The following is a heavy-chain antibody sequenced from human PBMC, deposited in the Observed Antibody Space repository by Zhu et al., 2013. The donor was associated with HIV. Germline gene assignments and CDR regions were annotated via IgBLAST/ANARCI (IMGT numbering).Heavy chain of an antibody. Sequence: QMQLVQSGPEVKKPGTSVKVSCKASGFTFTSSAVQWVRQARGQRLEWIGWIVVGSGNTNYAQKFQERVTITRDMSTSTAYMELSSLRSEDTAVYYCAAELGVIPGYYWGQGTLVTVSS. CDR1: GFTFTSSA. J-gene: IGHJ4*02. CDR3: AAELGVIPGYY. D-gene: IGHD3-10*01. V-gene: IGHV1-58*01. CDR2: IVVGSGNT.